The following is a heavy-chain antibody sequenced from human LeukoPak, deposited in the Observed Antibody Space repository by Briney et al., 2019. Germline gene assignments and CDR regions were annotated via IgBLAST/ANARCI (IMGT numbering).Heavy chain of an antibody. CDR1: GYTFTGYY. Sequence: ASVKVSCKASGYTFTGYYMNWVRQAPGQGLEWMGWINTNTGNPTYAQGFTGRFVFSLDTSVSTAYLQISSLKAEDTAVYYCASRTAMVTGYYYYYYMDVWGKGTTVTVSS. CDR3: ASRTAMVTGYYYYYYMDV. D-gene: IGHD5-18*01. J-gene: IGHJ6*03. CDR2: INTNTGNP. V-gene: IGHV7-4-1*02.